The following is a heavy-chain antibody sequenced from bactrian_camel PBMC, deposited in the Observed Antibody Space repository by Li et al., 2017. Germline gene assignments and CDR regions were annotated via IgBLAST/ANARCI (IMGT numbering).Heavy chain of an antibody. V-gene: IGHV3S67*01. Sequence: QLVESGGGSMQAGGSLRLSCSASNYSPWCMAWFRQAPGKEREGVAHIGDDSITGYADSVKGRLTISRDNAKNTLYLQMNSLDPEDTAIYYCALDLSPFCTSVFRRYTHLGQGTQVTVS. D-gene: IGHD3*01. J-gene: IGHJ4*01. CDR3: ALDLSPFCTSVFRRYTH. CDR1: NYSPWC. CDR2: IGDDSIT.